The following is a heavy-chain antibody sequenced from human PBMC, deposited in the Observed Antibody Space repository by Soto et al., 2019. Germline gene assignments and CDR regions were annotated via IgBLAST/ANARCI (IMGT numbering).Heavy chain of an antibody. V-gene: IGHV3-23*01. D-gene: IGHD3-22*01. CDR3: AKGQYYYDSSGYYGGADY. CDR2: ISGSGGST. Sequence: EVQLLESGGGLVQPGGSLRLSCAASGFTFSSYAMSWVRQAPGKGLEWVSAISGSGGSTYYADSVKGRFTISRDNSKNTLYLQMNSLRAEDMAVYYCAKGQYYYDSSGYYGGADYWGQGTLVTVSS. CDR1: GFTFSSYA. J-gene: IGHJ4*02.